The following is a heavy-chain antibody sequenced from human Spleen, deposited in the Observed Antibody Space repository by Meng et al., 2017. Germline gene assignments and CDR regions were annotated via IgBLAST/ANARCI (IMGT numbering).Heavy chain of an antibody. CDR3: ARENSCYNFDY. J-gene: IGHJ4*02. Sequence: QVQLVESGGGVVQPGRSLRLSCAASGFTFSSHGMHWVRQAPGKGLEWVAVIWNDGSNKYYADSVKGRFTISRDNSKNTLYLQMNSLRAEDTAVYYCARENSCYNFDYWGQGTLVTVSS. V-gene: IGHV3-33*01. CDR1: GFTFSSHG. D-gene: IGHD5-12*01. CDR2: IWNDGSNK.